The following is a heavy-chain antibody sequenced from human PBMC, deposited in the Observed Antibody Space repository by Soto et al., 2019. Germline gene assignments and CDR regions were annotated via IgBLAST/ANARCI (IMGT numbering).Heavy chain of an antibody. J-gene: IGHJ4*02. CDR3: ARSPTSIGYCSGGSCYSIDY. CDR1: GYTFTSYG. Sequence: QVQLVQSGAEVKKPGASVKVSCKASGYTFTSYGISWVRQAPGQGLEWMGWISAYNGNTNYAQKLQGRVTMTTDTSTSTAYRELRSLRSDDTAVYYCARSPTSIGYCSGGSCYSIDYWGQGTLVTVSS. V-gene: IGHV1-18*01. D-gene: IGHD2-15*01. CDR2: ISAYNGNT.